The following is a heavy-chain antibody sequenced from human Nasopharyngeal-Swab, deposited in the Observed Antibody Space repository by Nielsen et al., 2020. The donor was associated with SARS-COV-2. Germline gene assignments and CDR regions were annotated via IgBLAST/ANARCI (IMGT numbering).Heavy chain of an antibody. CDR2: ISSGGSTT. CDR1: GFTFSDFY. J-gene: IGHJ5*02. Sequence: GESLKISCVASGFTFSDFYMSWLRQAPGKWLACVSYISSGGSTTYYADSVKGRFTISRDNAKSSLYLQMNSLRDEDTAVYYCVRARRFYGDYNTEAVSWGQGTLVTVSS. D-gene: IGHD4-17*01. V-gene: IGHV3-11*04. CDR3: VRARRFYGDYNTEAVS.